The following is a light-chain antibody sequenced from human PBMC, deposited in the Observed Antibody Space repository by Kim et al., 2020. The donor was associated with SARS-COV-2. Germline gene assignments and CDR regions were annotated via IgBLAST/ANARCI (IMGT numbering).Light chain of an antibody. Sequence: SYELTQPPSVSVSPGQTASITCSGDKLGDKYACWYQKKPGQSPVLVIYKDSKRPSGIPERFSGSNSGNTATLTISGTQATDEADYYCQAWDSSTVVFGGG. CDR1: KLGDKY. CDR3: QAWDSSTVV. V-gene: IGLV3-1*01. CDR2: KDS. J-gene: IGLJ2*01.